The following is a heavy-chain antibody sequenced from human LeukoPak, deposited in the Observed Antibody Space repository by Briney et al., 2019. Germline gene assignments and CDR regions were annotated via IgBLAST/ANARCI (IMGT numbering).Heavy chain of an antibody. J-gene: IGHJ4*02. Sequence: SVKVSCKASGYTFTSYGISWVRQAPGQGLEWMGGIIPIFGTANYAQKFQGRVTITADKSTSTAYMELSSLRSEDTAVYYCARGSYSSSWYLIDYWGQGTLVTVSS. V-gene: IGHV1-69*06. D-gene: IGHD6-13*01. CDR3: ARGSYSSSWYLIDY. CDR1: GYTFTSYG. CDR2: IIPIFGTA.